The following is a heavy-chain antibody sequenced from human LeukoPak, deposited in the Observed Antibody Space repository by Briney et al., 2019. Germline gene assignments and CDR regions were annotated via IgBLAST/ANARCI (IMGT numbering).Heavy chain of an antibody. J-gene: IGHJ4*02. CDR3: ARRAGGYSHPYDY. Sequence: GGSLRLSCAVSGFTVSGNYMSRVRQAPGKGLEWVSLIYSGGTTYYADSVKGRFTISRDNSKNTLYPQMNSLRAEDTAVYYCARRAGGYSHPYDYWGQGILVTVSS. V-gene: IGHV3-53*01. D-gene: IGHD4-23*01. CDR1: GFTVSGNY. CDR2: IYSGGTT.